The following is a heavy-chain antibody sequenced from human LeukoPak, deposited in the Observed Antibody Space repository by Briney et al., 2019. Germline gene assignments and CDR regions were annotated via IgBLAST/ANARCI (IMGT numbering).Heavy chain of an antibody. V-gene: IGHV3-30*18. CDR1: GFTFSSYG. J-gene: IGHJ4*02. CDR3: AKSPITMVRGGVDY. CDR2: ISYDGSNK. D-gene: IGHD3-10*01. Sequence: PGGSLRLSCAASGFTFSSYGMHWVRQAPGKGLEWVAVISYDGSNKYYADSVKGRFTISRDNSKNTLYLQMSSLRAEDTAVYYCAKSPITMVRGGVDYWGQGTLVTVSS.